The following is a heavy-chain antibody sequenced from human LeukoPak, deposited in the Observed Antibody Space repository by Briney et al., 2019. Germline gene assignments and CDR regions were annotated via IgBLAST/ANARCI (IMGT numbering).Heavy chain of an antibody. CDR2: IYYSGST. J-gene: IGHJ5*02. CDR3: ARHGYSSGSLAWFDP. V-gene: IGHV4-59*01. CDR1: GGSISSYY. D-gene: IGHD6-19*01. Sequence: SETLSLSCTVAGGSISSYYWSWIRQPPGKGLEWIGYIYYSGSTNYNPSLKSRVTISVDTSKNQFSLKLSSVTAADTAVYYCARHGYSSGSLAWFDPWGQGTQVTVSS.